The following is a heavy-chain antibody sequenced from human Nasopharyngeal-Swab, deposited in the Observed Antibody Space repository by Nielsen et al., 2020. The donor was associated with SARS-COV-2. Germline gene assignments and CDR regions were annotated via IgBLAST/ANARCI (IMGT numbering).Heavy chain of an antibody. CDR1: GFTSSSYA. V-gene: IGHV3-23*01. CDR2: ISGSGGST. J-gene: IGHJ4*02. CDR3: ANVWELPHY. Sequence: GESLKISCAASGFTSSSYAMSWVRQAPGKGLEWVSAISGSGGSTYYADSVKGRFTISRDNSKNTLYLQMNSLRAEDTAVYYCANVWELPHYWGQGTLVTVSS. D-gene: IGHD1-26*01.